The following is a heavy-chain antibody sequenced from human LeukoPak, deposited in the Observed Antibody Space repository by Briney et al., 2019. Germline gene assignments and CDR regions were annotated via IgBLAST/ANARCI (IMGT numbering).Heavy chain of an antibody. J-gene: IGHJ3*02. V-gene: IGHV3-48*04. CDR1: GFSFRSYG. D-gene: IGHD4-17*01. CDR3: VREPTRRNLQTYGAWDAFDI. CDR2: ISEDSETT. Sequence: GGSLRLSRTASGFSFRSYGMNWVRQAPGKGLEWISYISEDSETTYYADSVKGRFTISRSNAENSLFLQMNSLRAEDTAVYFCVREPTRRNLQTYGAWDAFDIWGQGTMVTVSS.